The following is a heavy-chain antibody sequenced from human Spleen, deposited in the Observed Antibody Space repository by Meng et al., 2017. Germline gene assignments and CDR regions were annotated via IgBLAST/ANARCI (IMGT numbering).Heavy chain of an antibody. Sequence: GESLKISCAASGFTFSTSWMNWLRQAPGKGLEWIGRMKSNVDGGTVDYAAAVKGRFFISRDDSENTFYLQMNSLKTEDTAVYYCSGHVDYWSHGTLVTVSS. V-gene: IGHV3-15*01. CDR1: GFTFSTSW. J-gene: IGHJ4*01. CDR2: MKSNVDGGTV. CDR3: SGHVDY.